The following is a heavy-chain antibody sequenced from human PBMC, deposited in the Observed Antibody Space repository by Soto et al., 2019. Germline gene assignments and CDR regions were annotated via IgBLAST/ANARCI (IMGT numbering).Heavy chain of an antibody. D-gene: IGHD4-17*01. Sequence: QVHLVESGGGVVQPGRSLRLSCAASGLTFSNYAMHWVGQAPGKGLEWVAFISYDGTNRCYPDSVKGRFTISRDNSKNTVYLQMNSLKTEDTAVYYWARESSSTVTTGGGGSAKDYWGQGTLVTVSS. CDR2: ISYDGTNR. V-gene: IGHV3-30-3*01. CDR1: GLTFSNYA. CDR3: ARESSSTVTTGGGGSAKDY. J-gene: IGHJ4*02.